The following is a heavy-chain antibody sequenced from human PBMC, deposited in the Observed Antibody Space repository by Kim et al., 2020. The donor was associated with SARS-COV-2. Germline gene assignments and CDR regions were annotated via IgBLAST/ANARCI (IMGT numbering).Heavy chain of an antibody. Sequence: KSRVAISVDTSKNQFSLKLSSVTAADTAVYYCARHTGYDSSGYQTPKFDYWGQGTLVTVSS. J-gene: IGHJ4*02. CDR3: ARHTGYDSSGYQTPKFDY. D-gene: IGHD3-22*01. V-gene: IGHV4-39*01.